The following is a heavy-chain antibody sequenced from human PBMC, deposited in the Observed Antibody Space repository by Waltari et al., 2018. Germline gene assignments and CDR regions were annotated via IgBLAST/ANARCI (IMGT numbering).Heavy chain of an antibody. Sequence: EVQLLESGGGLVQPGGSLRLSCAASGFTFSSYAMSWVRQAPGKGLEWVSAISGSGGSTYDADAVKGRLTISRDNSKNTLYLQMNSLRAEDTAVYYCAKDYSSGWYYFDYWGQGTLVTVSS. D-gene: IGHD6-19*01. CDR2: ISGSGGST. V-gene: IGHV3-23*01. J-gene: IGHJ4*02. CDR1: GFTFSSYA. CDR3: AKDYSSGWYYFDY.